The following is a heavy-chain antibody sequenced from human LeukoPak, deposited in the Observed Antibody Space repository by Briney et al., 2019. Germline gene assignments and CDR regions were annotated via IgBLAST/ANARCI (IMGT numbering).Heavy chain of an antibody. D-gene: IGHD4-17*01. CDR1: GFTVSSYY. V-gene: IGHV3-66*04. Sequence: GGSLRLSCAASGFTVSSYYMSWVRQAPGKGLEWVSVIYSGGSTYYADSVKGRFTISRDNSKNTLYLQMNSLRAEDTAVYYCAKPSDYGDYLFDPWGQGTLVTASS. CDR3: AKPSDYGDYLFDP. CDR2: IYSGGST. J-gene: IGHJ5*02.